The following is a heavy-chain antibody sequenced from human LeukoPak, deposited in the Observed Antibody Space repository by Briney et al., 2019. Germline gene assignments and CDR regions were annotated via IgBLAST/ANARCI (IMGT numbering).Heavy chain of an antibody. V-gene: IGHV3-30*18. D-gene: IGHD3-22*01. CDR3: AKDAQGYYDSSGYYSPLFDY. Sequence: PGGSLRLSCAASGFTFSSYGMHWVRQAPGKGLEWVAVISYDGSNKYYADSVKGRFTISRDNSKNTLYLQMNSLRAEDAAAYYCAKDAQGYYDSSGYYSPLFDYWGQGTLVTVSS. CDR1: GFTFSSYG. J-gene: IGHJ4*02. CDR2: ISYDGSNK.